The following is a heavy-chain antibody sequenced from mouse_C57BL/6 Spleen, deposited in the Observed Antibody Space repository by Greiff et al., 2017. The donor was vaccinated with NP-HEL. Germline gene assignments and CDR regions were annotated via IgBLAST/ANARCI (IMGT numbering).Heavy chain of an antibody. V-gene: IGHV5-6*01. CDR3: ARHRYSNWDAMDY. CDR1: GFTFSSYG. Sequence: EVKVVESGGDLVKPGGSLKLSCAASGFTFSSYGMSWVRQTPDKRLEWVATISSGGSYTYYPDSVKGRFTIPRDNAKKTLYLQMSSLESEDTARYYCARHRYSNWDAMDYWGQGTSVTVSS. D-gene: IGHD2-5*01. CDR2: ISSGGSYT. J-gene: IGHJ4*01.